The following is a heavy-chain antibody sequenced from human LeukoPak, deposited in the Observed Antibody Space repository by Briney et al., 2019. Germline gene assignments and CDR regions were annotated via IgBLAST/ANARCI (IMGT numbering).Heavy chain of an antibody. J-gene: IGHJ6*03. D-gene: IGHD1-26*01. Sequence: PGGSLRLSCAASGFTFSSYWMSWVRQAPGKGLEWLAFIRYDGNNKYYADSVKGRFTISRDNSKNTLYLQMNSLRAEDTAVYYCAKSGTYYYMDVWGKGTTVTVSS. CDR2: IRYDGNNK. V-gene: IGHV3-30*02. CDR3: AKSGTYYYMDV. CDR1: GFTFSSYW.